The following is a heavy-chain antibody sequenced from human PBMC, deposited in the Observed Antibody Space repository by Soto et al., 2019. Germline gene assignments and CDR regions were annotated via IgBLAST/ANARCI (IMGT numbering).Heavy chain of an antibody. CDR2: ISGSGGST. D-gene: IGHD5-18*01. Sequence: GSLRLSCAASGFTFSSYAMSWVRQAPGKGLEWVSAISGSGGSTYYADSVKGRFTISRDNSKNTLYLQMNSLRAEDTAVYYCAKDTAMVPYYGTDVWGQGTTVTVSS. CDR1: GFTFSSYA. V-gene: IGHV3-23*01. CDR3: AKDTAMVPYYGTDV. J-gene: IGHJ6*02.